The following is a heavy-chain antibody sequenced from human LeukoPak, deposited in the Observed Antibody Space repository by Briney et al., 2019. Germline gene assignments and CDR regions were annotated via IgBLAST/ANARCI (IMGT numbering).Heavy chain of an antibody. CDR3: ARSGGTYGWFDP. D-gene: IGHD1-26*01. J-gene: IGHJ5*02. V-gene: IGHV3-11*03. Sequence: GGSLRLSCAASGFSFSEYYTSWIRQAPGKGLEWVSCISSGSSYTNYTDSVKGRFTISRDNAKRSLYLQMNSLTAEDTAVYYCARSGGTYGWFDPWGQGTLVTVSS. CDR1: GFSFSEYY. CDR2: ISSGSSYT.